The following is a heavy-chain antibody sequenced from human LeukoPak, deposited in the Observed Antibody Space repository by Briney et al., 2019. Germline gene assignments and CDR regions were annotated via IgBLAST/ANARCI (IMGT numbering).Heavy chain of an antibody. J-gene: IGHJ5*02. Sequence: GGSLRLSCAASGFTFSSYGMHWVRQAPGKGLEWVAVIWYDGSNKYYADSVKGRFTISRDNSKNTLYLQMNSLRAEDTAVYYCAKDEKGYDFWSGYYYNWFDPWGQGTLVTVSS. CDR3: AKDEKGYDFWSGYYYNWFDP. V-gene: IGHV3-33*06. CDR1: GFTFSSYG. CDR2: IWYDGSNK. D-gene: IGHD3-3*01.